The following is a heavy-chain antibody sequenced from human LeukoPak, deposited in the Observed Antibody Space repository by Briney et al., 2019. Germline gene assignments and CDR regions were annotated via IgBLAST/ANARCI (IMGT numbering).Heavy chain of an antibody. Sequence: ASVKVSCKASGYTFTGYYMHWVRQAPGQGLEWMGWFNPNSGGTNYAQKFQGRVTMTRDTSISTAYMELSSLRSDDTAVYYCAIPSSTFPSPFDYWGQGTLVTVSS. V-gene: IGHV1-2*02. J-gene: IGHJ4*02. D-gene: IGHD6-6*01. CDR2: FNPNSGGT. CDR1: GYTFTGYY. CDR3: AIPSSTFPSPFDY.